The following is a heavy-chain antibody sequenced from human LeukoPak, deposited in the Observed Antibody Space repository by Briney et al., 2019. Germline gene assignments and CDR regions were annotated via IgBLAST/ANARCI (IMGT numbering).Heavy chain of an antibody. CDR3: AREEIVVVPAAMFYDY. D-gene: IGHD2-2*01. CDR1: GFTFSSYA. V-gene: IGHV3-30*04. CDR2: ISYDGSNK. J-gene: IGHJ4*02. Sequence: GGSLRLSCAASGFTFSSYAMHWVRQAPGKGLEWVAVISYDGSNKYYADPVKGRFTISRDNSKNTLYLQMNSLRAEDTAVYYCAREEIVVVPAAMFYDYWGQGTLVTVSS.